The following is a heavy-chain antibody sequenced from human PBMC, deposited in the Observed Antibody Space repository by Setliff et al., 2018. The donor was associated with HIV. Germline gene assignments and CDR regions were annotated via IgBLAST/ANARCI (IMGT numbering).Heavy chain of an antibody. CDR3: ARVEVGAEGVYFDY. V-gene: IGHV3-7*01. D-gene: IGHD1-26*01. Sequence: GGSLRLSCAGSGFMFSDYWLHWVRQAPGKGLEWVADIKDDESEKYYVDSVRGRFTISRDNAKNSLYLQMNSLRAEDTAVYYCARVEVGAEGVYFDYWGQGTLVTVSS. CDR2: IKDDESEK. CDR1: GFMFSDYW. J-gene: IGHJ4*02.